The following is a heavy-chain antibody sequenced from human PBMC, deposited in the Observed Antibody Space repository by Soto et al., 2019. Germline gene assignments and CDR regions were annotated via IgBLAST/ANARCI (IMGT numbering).Heavy chain of an antibody. D-gene: IGHD3-22*01. CDR2: IIPIFGTA. CDR3: ARDPYYYDSSGYYYEGGGWFDP. V-gene: IGHV1-69*01. J-gene: IGHJ5*02. Sequence: QVQLVQSGAEVKKPGSSVKVSCKASGGTFSSYAISWVRQAPGQGLEWMGGIIPIFGTANYAQKFQGRVTITADESTSRAYMELSSLRSEDTAVYYCARDPYYYDSSGYYYEGGGWFDPWGQGTLVTVSS. CDR1: GGTFSSYA.